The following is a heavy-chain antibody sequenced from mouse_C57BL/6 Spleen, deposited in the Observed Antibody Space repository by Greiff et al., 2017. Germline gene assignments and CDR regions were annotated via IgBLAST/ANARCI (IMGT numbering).Heavy chain of an antibody. CDR1: GYSITSGYY. CDR2: ISYAGSN. Sequence: EVKLQESGPGLVKPSQSLSLTCSVTGYSITSGYYWNWIRQFPGNKLEWMGYISYAGSNNYNPALKNRISITRDTSKNQFFLKLNSVTTEDTATYYCASLEGDYWGQGTTLTVSA. J-gene: IGHJ2*01. V-gene: IGHV3-6*01. CDR3: ASLEGDY.